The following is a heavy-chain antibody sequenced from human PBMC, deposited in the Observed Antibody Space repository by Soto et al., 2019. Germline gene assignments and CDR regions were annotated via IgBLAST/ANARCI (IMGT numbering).Heavy chain of an antibody. V-gene: IGHV4-61*01. D-gene: IGHD3-22*01. J-gene: IGHJ5*02. Sequence: QVQLQESGPGLVKPSETLSLTCTVSGGSVSSRNYYWSWIRQPPGKRLEWIGYLYYSGSTNYNPSLNSRFTTSADASKNQFSLKLSSVTAADTAVYYCARGWLPSPNLRFDPWGQGILVTVSS. CDR3: ARGWLPSPNLRFDP. CDR1: GGSVSSRNYY. CDR2: LYYSGST.